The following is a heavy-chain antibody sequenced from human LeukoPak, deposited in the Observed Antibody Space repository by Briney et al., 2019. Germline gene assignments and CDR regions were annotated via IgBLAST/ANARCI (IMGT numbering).Heavy chain of an antibody. V-gene: IGHV3-66*01. D-gene: IGHD3-16*01. J-gene: IGHJ4*02. CDR1: GFTVSSNY. CDR2: LYSGGST. CDR3: ARGGGTYRELDY. Sequence: PGGSLRLSCAASGFTVSSNYMSWVRQAPGKGLEWVSVLYSGGSTYYADSVKGRFTISRDKSKNTVSLQMSSLRAEDTAVYYCARGGGTYRELDYWGQGTLVTVSA.